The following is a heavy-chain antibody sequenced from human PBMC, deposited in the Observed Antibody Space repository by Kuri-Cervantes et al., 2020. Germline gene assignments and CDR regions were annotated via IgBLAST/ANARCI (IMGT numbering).Heavy chain of an antibody. CDR1: GFTFNSYW. CDR3: ATGVGATGY. CDR2: ISSSGSTI. Sequence: GESLKISCAASGFTFNSYWMSWVRQAPGKGLEWVSYISSSGSTIYYADSVKGRVTISRDNAKNSLYLQMNSLRAEDTAVYYCATGVGATGYWGQGTLVTVSS. J-gene: IGHJ4*02. V-gene: IGHV3-48*04. D-gene: IGHD1-26*01.